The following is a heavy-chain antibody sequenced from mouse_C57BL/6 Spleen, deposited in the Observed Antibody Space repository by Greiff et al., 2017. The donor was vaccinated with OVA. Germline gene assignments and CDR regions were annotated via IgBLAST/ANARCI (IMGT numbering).Heavy chain of an antibody. V-gene: IGHV1-82*01. Sequence: QVQLKESGPELVKPGASVKISCKASGYAFSSSWMNWVKQRPGKGLEWIGRIYPGDGDTNYNGKFKGKATLTADKSSSTAYMQLSSLTSEDSAVYFCARRGAGTDYYAMDYWGQGTSVTVSS. CDR2: IYPGDGDT. D-gene: IGHD4-1*01. J-gene: IGHJ4*01. CDR3: ARRGAGTDYYAMDY. CDR1: GYAFSSSW.